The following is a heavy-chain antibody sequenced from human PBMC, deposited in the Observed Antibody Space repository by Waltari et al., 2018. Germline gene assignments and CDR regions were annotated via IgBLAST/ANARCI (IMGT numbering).Heavy chain of an antibody. V-gene: IGHV4-59*08. J-gene: IGHJ4*02. CDR1: GAFPSDDH. CDR2: LRNTGAT. D-gene: IGHD3-22*01. Sequence: HVQLQESGPGLVKPSEPLSLTCTVSGAFPSDDHWTWIRQAPGKGLEWLAYLRNTGATKGTPLLQSRVTVSAVTSKKQSSLTLTSVTAADTAVYYCARLPTKYFDSIGWGFFDQWGQGILVTVSS. CDR3: ARLPTKYFDSIGWGFFDQ.